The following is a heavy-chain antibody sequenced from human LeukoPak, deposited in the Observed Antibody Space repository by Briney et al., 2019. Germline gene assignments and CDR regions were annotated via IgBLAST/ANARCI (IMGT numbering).Heavy chain of an antibody. D-gene: IGHD1-1*01. CDR2: TFYRSNLYN. CDR1: GDSVSRHDLT. Sequence: SQTLSLTCAISGDSVSRHDLTWDWVRQSPSRGLEWLGRTFYRSNLYNDYAVSVKSRITVSPDTSKNQFSLHLNSVTPEDTAVYYCVRSYDWVFDYWGQGTRVTVSS. J-gene: IGHJ4*02. V-gene: IGHV6-1*01. CDR3: VRSYDWVFDY.